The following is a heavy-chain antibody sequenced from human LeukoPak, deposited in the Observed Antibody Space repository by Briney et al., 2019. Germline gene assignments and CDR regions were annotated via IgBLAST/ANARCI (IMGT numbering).Heavy chain of an antibody. Sequence: SETLSLTCTVSGGSISSRSNYWGWTRQPPGKGLGWNGSIYESGSTCYNSSLKSRVTRSVDTSKNQFSLKLNSVTAADTTVYYCARSLERQFYYYGMDVWGQGTTVTVSS. CDR1: GGSISSRSNY. V-gene: IGHV4-39*01. CDR2: IYESGST. D-gene: IGHD1-1*01. J-gene: IGHJ6*02. CDR3: ARSLERQFYYYGMDV.